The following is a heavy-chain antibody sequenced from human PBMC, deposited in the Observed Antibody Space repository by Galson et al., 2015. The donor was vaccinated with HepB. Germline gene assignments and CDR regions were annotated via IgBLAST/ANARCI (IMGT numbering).Heavy chain of an antibody. J-gene: IGHJ3*02. D-gene: IGHD1-26*01. Sequence: VKVSCKASGYTFTSYGISWVRQAPGQGLEWMGWISAYNGNTNYAQKLQGRVTMTTDTSTSTAYMELRSLRSDDTAVYYCARVANSGSYLGDDAFDIWGQGTMVTVSS. CDR2: ISAYNGNT. CDR1: GYTFTSYG. CDR3: ARVANSGSYLGDDAFDI. V-gene: IGHV1-18*04.